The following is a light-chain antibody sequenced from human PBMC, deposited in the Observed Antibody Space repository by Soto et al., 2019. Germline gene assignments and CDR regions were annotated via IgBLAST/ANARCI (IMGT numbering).Light chain of an antibody. Sequence: EIVMTQSPATLSVSPGERVTLSCRASQSVSSRLAWYHQKPGQSPRLLIYGASTRATGIPARFSGSGSGTEFTLTISSLQSEDFAVYYCQQYNNWPFITFGQGTRVEIK. V-gene: IGKV3-15*01. J-gene: IGKJ5*01. CDR3: QQYNNWPFIT. CDR1: QSVSSR. CDR2: GAS.